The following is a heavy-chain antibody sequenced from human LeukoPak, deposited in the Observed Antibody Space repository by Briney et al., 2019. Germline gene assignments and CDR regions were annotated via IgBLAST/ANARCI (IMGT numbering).Heavy chain of an antibody. J-gene: IGHJ2*01. CDR3: ARPYSSGFFDL. Sequence: SETLSLTCTVSGGSISSYYWSWIRQPPGKGLEWIGYIYYSGSTNYNPSLKSRVTISVDTSKNQFSLKLSSVTAADTAVYYCARPYSSGFFDLWGRGTLVTVSS. V-gene: IGHV4-59*08. CDR1: GGSISSYY. CDR2: IYYSGST. D-gene: IGHD6-19*01.